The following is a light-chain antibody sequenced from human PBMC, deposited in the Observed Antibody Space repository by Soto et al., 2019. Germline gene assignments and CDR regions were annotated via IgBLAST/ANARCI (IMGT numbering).Light chain of an antibody. CDR1: SSDVGGYNY. J-gene: IGLJ1*01. CDR3: CSYAGSYTWV. CDR2: DVS. Sequence: QSALTQPRSVSGSPGQSVTISCTGTSSDVGGYNYVSWYQQHPGKAPKLMIYDVSKRPSGVPDRFSGSKSGNTASLTISGLQAEDEADYYCCSYAGSYTWVFGTGTKVP. V-gene: IGLV2-11*01.